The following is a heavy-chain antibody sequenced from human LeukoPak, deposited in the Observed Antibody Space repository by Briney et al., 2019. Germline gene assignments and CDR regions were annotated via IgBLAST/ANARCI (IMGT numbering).Heavy chain of an antibody. J-gene: IGHJ4*02. Sequence: SETLSLTCAVYGGSFSGYYWSWIRQPPGKGLEWIGYIYYSGSTNYNPSLKSRVTISVDTSKNQFSLKLSSVTAADTAVYYCARRTYYYGSGSYYAGEYFNYWGQGTLVTVSS. CDR1: GGSFSGYY. CDR3: ARRTYYYGSGSYYAGEYFNY. CDR2: IYYSGST. V-gene: IGHV4-59*01. D-gene: IGHD3-10*01.